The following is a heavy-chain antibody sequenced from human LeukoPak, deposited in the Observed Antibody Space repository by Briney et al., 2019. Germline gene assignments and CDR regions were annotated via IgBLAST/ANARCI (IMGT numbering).Heavy chain of an antibody. Sequence: GASVKVSCKTSGYRFTDDYIHWVRQAPGQGLEWMGWINPDTDFTNYAPKFRGRAIMTRDTSISTAYMEVRRLTFDDTAIYYCAPTSGAYTSNWSVWGQGTLVTVSP. CDR2: INPDTDFT. V-gene: IGHV1-2*02. CDR3: APTSGAYTSNWSV. J-gene: IGHJ4*02. D-gene: IGHD3-16*01. CDR1: GYRFTDDY.